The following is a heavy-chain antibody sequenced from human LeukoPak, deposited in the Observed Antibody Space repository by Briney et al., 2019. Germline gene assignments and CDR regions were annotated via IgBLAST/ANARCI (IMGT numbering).Heavy chain of an antibody. CDR3: ARGYSSSWYGDLFYYYYYYGMDV. J-gene: IGHJ6*02. D-gene: IGHD6-13*01. CDR1: GYTFTGYY. V-gene: IGHV1-2*04. Sequence: ASVKVSCKASGYTFTGYYMHWVRQAPGQGLEWMGWINPNSGGTNYAQKFQGWVTMTRDTSISTVYMELSRLRSDDTAVYYCARGYSSSWYGDLFYYYYYYGMDVWGQGTTVTVSS. CDR2: INPNSGGT.